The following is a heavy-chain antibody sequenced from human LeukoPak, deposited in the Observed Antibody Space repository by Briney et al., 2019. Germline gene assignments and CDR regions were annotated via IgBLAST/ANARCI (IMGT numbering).Heavy chain of an antibody. CDR2: INSDGSST. D-gene: IGHD5-12*01. Sequence: GGSLRLSCAASGFTFSSYWMHWVRQAPGKGLVSVSRINSDGSSTSYADSVKGRLTISRDNAKNTLYLQMNSLRVEDTAVYYCARGDGYAQRDWGQGTLVTVPS. CDR1: GFTFSSYW. V-gene: IGHV3-74*01. J-gene: IGHJ4*02. CDR3: ARGDGYAQRD.